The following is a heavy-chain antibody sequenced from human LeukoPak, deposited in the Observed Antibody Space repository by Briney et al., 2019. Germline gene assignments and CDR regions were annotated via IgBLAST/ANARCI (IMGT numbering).Heavy chain of an antibody. Sequence: GGSLTLSCEASGFTFSRNWMSWVRQAPGKGLDWVASINPDGSQKYYVDSVRGRFTITRDNTKNSLYLQMTSLGAEDTAVYYCAKLLGTGTTYDYWGQGTLVTVSS. CDR3: AKLLGTGTTYDY. CDR1: GFTFSRNW. V-gene: IGHV3-7*01. J-gene: IGHJ4*02. CDR2: INPDGSQK. D-gene: IGHD2/OR15-2a*01.